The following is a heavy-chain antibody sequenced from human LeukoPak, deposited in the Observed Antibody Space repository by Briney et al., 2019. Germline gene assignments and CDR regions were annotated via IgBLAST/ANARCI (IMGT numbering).Heavy chain of an antibody. CDR1: GFTFSSYA. J-gene: IGHJ4*02. V-gene: IGHV3-23*01. CDR3: ARDGTGYRGYGDFDY. Sequence: PGGSLRLSCAASGFTFSSYAINWVRQPPGEGLEWVSIISGSGGTIYYADSVKGRFTISRDNSKNTLYLQMNSLRAEDTAVYYCARDGTGYRGYGDFDYWGQGTLVTVSS. D-gene: IGHD5-12*01. CDR2: ISGSGGTI.